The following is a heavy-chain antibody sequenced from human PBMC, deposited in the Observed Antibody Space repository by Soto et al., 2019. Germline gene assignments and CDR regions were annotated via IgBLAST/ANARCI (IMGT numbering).Heavy chain of an antibody. D-gene: IGHD1-26*01. CDR2: IYYSGST. V-gene: IGHV4-59*01. CDR1: GGSISSYY. Sequence: PSLTCTVSGGSISSYYWSWIRQPPGKGLAWIGYIYYSGSTNYNPSLKSRVTIPVDTSKNQFSLKLSSVTAADTAVYYWARGAATTPVDYYYYGMDVWGQGTTVTVYS. J-gene: IGHJ6*02. CDR3: ARGAATTPVDYYYYGMDV.